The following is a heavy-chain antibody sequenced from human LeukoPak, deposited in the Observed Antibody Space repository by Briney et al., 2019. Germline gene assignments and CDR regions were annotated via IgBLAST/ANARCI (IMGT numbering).Heavy chain of an antibody. CDR1: GGSISSYY. Sequence: PSETLSLTCTVSGGSISSYYWSWIRQPPGKGLEWIGYIYYSGSTNYNPSLKSRVTISVDTSKNQFSLKLSSVTAADTAVYYCARLVVAGTYYYYYYMDVWGKGTTVTISS. V-gene: IGHV4-59*01. CDR3: ARLVVAGTYYYYYYMDV. J-gene: IGHJ6*03. D-gene: IGHD6-19*01. CDR2: IYYSGST.